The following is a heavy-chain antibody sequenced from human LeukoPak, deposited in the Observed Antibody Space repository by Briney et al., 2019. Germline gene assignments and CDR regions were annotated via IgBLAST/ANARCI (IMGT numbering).Heavy chain of an antibody. CDR1: GFSVSNTY. V-gene: IGHV3-53*01. CDR2: IYTGGNT. D-gene: IGHD2-21*02. Sequence: PGGSLRLSCAASGFSVSNTYMSWVRQAPGKGLEWVSLIYTGGNTYYADSVKGRFTISRDNSKNTLYLQMNRLRPEDTAVYYCARGTVTAPDYWGQGALVTVSS. J-gene: IGHJ4*02. CDR3: ARGTVTAPDY.